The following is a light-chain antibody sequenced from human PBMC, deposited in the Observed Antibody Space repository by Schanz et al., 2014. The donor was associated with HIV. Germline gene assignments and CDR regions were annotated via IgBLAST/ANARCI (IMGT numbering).Light chain of an antibody. CDR2: DVN. CDR3: CSYAGSSTFV. Sequence: QSALTQPASVSGSPGQSITLSCAGSSSDIGDDNYVSWYQQHAGAAPKLIIYDVNERPSGVSHRFSASKSGNTAFLTISGLQAEDEADYYCCSYAGSSTFVFGTGTKVTVL. J-gene: IGLJ1*01. CDR1: SSDIGDDNY. V-gene: IGLV2-14*03.